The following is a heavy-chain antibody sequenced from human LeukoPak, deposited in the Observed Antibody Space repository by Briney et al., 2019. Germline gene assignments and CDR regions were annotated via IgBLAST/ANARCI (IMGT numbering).Heavy chain of an antibody. Sequence: GGSLRLSCAASGFTFSSYWMHWVRQAPGKGLVWVSRINRDGSSTSYADSVKGRFTISRDNAKNTLYLQMNSLRAEDTAVYYCARVSSGWYYFDYWGQGTLVTVSS. CDR1: GFTFSSYW. CDR3: ARVSSGWYYFDY. V-gene: IGHV3-74*01. D-gene: IGHD6-19*01. CDR2: INRDGSST. J-gene: IGHJ4*02.